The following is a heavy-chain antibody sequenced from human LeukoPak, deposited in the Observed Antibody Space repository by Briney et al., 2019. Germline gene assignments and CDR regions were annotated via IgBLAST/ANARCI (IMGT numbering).Heavy chain of an antibody. CDR3: SRDLYSSSLSGFDY. CDR2: TRNKANRYTT. J-gene: IGHJ4*02. D-gene: IGHD6-13*01. Sequence: PGGSLRLSCAASGFTISDHYMDWVRQAPGKGLEWVGRTRNKANRYTTEYAASVKGRFTISRDDSKNSLYLQMNSLKTEGTAVYYCSRDLYSSSLSGFDYWGQGTLVTVSS. V-gene: IGHV3-72*01. CDR1: GFTISDHY.